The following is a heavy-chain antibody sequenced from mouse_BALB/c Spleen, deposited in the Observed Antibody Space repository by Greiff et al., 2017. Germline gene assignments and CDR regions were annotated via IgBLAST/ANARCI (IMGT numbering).Heavy chain of an antibody. Sequence: EVQVVESGPGLVKPSQSLSLTCSVTGYSITSGYYWNWIRQFPGNKLEWMGYISYDGSNNYNPSLKNRISITRDTSKNQFFLKLNSVTTEDTATYYCASEDYYGSYFDYWGQGTTLTVSS. CDR3: ASEDYYGSYFDY. CDR1: GYSITSGYY. CDR2: ISYDGSN. D-gene: IGHD1-1*01. J-gene: IGHJ2*01. V-gene: IGHV3-6*02.